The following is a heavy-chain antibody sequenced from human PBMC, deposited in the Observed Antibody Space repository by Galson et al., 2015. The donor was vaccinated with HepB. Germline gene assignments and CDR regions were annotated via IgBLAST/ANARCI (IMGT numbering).Heavy chain of an antibody. J-gene: IGHJ4*02. CDR1: GFAFNRFA. Sequence: SLRLSCAASGFAFNRFALHWVRQAPGKGLEWVAIISIDGSSKYYADSVKGRFTISRDNSKNTLFLRMNGLRVEDTAVYYCVKEDAPMVHGDYWGQGILVTVSS. CDR3: VKEDAPMVHGDY. D-gene: IGHD5-18*01. CDR2: ISIDGSSK. V-gene: IGHV3-30*18.